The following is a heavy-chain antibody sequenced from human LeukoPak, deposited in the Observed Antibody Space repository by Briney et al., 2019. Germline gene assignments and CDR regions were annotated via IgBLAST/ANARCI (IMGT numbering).Heavy chain of an antibody. CDR2: INTGGSSI. CDR1: GFTFSSYW. V-gene: IGHV3-74*01. CDR3: ARSNQADDY. J-gene: IGHJ4*02. Sequence: GGSLRLSCAASGFTFSSYWMHWVRQVPGKGLVWVARINTGGSSITYADSVKGRFTISRDNAKNTLYLQMDSLTAEDTGVYYCARSNQADDYWGQGTLVTVSS. D-gene: IGHD1-14*01.